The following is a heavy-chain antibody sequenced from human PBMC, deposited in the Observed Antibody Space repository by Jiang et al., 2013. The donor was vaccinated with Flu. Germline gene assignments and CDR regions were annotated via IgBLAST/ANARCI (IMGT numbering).Heavy chain of an antibody. CDR1: GGSISSYY. J-gene: IGHJ6*02. CDR2: IYYSGST. V-gene: IGHV4-59*01. CDR3: ARVRSPGTYYDILTGYYEDYYYGMDV. Sequence: GPGLVKPSETLSLTCTVSGGSISSYYWSWIRQPPGKGLEWIGYIYYSGSTNYNPSLKSRVTISVDTSKNQFSLKLSSVTAADTAVYYCARVRSPGTYYDILTGYYEDYYYGMDVWGQGTTVTVSS. D-gene: IGHD3-9*01.